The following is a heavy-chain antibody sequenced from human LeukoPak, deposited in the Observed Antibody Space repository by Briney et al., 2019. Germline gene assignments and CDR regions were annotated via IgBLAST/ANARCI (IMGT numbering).Heavy chain of an antibody. D-gene: IGHD3-10*02. CDR1: GFTFSSYW. Sequence: GGSLRLSCAASGFTFSSYWMHRVRQAPGKGLVCVSRINSDGSSTSYADSVKGRFTISRDNAKNTLYLQMNSLRAEDTAVYYCARDLMFGELPSDYWGQGTLVTVSS. CDR3: ARDLMFGELPSDY. CDR2: INSDGSST. J-gene: IGHJ4*02. V-gene: IGHV3-74*01.